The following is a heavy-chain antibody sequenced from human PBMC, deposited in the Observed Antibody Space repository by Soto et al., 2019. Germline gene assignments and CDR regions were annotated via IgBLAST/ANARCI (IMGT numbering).Heavy chain of an antibody. J-gene: IGHJ3*02. Sequence: SETLSLTCAVYGGSFSGYYWSCIRQPPGKGLEWIGEINHSGNTNYNPSLKSRVTISVDKSKNQFSLKLSSVTAADTAVYYCARLQFNWDAFDIWGQGTMVTVSS. CDR2: INHSGNT. V-gene: IGHV4-34*01. CDR1: GGSFSGYY. CDR3: ARLQFNWDAFDI.